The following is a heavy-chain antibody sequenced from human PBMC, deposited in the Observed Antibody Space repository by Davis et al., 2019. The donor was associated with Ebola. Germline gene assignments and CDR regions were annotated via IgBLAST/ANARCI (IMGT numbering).Heavy chain of an antibody. Sequence: PGGSLRLSCAASGFNFINHAMTWVRQAPGKGLEWVSSITGGGGSTHHADSVKGRFTISRDSWKNTLYLQMDSLRAEDTAIYFCAKVDYGDYWGQGTLATVSS. CDR3: AKVDYGDY. CDR1: GFNFINHA. J-gene: IGHJ4*02. D-gene: IGHD3-16*01. V-gene: IGHV3-23*01. CDR2: ITGGGGST.